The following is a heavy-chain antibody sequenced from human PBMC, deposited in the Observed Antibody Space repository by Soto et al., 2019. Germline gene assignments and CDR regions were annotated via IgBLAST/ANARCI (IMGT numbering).Heavy chain of an antibody. CDR1: GYSINSDYY. CDR3: AKKGYYPSGKINLFDS. J-gene: IGHJ4*02. V-gene: IGHV4-38-2*01. CDR2: VDHSGRT. Sequence: SETLSLTCAVSGYSINSDYYLGWIRQPPGKGLEWIGSVDHSGRTYYSPSLRSRLTIFIDTSKNQFSLRLTSVTAADTAMYFCAKKGYYPSGKINLFDSWGPGTLVTGSS. D-gene: IGHD3-10*01.